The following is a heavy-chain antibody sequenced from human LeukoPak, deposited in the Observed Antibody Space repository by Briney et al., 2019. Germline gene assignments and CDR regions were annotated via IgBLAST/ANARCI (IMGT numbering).Heavy chain of an antibody. Sequence: SETLSLTCTVSGGSISSSNYYRGWIRQPPGKGLERIGFIYYSGSTYYNPSLKSRVTISVDTSKNQFSLKLSSVTAADTAVYYCASRNIGMVSFDYWGQGTLVTVSS. CDR2: IYYSGST. CDR1: GGSISSSNYY. J-gene: IGHJ4*02. D-gene: IGHD5-18*01. V-gene: IGHV4-39*01. CDR3: ASRNIGMVSFDY.